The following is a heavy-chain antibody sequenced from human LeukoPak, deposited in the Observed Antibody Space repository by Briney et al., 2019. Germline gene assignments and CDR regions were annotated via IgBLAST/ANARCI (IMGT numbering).Heavy chain of an antibody. V-gene: IGHV3-7*02. CDR3: AKNTWYHDY. D-gene: IGHD2-2*01. Sequence: GGSLRLSCAASGFTFSTYWMTWVRQAPGKGLEWVANINQDGGDKYYVDSVKGRFTISRDNAKNSLYLQMNSLRAEDTAVDYCAKNTWYHDYWGQGTLVTVSS. J-gene: IGHJ4*02. CDR2: INQDGGDK. CDR1: GFTFSTYW.